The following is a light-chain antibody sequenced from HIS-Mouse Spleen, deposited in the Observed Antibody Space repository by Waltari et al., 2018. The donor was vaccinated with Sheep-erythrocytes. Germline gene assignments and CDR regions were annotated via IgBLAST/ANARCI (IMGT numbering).Light chain of an antibody. Sequence: QSALTQPASASGSPGPSITIPCTGTRSAVGRYNLVSWYQQHPGKAPKLMIYEGSKPPSGVSNRFSGSKSGNTASLTISGLQAEDEADYYCCSYAGSSTPWVFGGGTKLTVL. V-gene: IGLV2-23*01. CDR2: EGS. CDR3: CSYAGSSTPWV. CDR1: RSAVGRYNL. J-gene: IGLJ3*02.